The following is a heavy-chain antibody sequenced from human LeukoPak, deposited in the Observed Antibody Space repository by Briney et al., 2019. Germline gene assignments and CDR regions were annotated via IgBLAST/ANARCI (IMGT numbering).Heavy chain of an antibody. CDR1: GFAFSGFG. CDR3: AQDFSGVWPPAD. CDR2: ISYDGNTK. J-gene: IGHJ4*02. V-gene: IGHV3-30*02. D-gene: IGHD6-25*01. Sequence: PGGSLRLSSSASGFAFSGFGMHWVRQAPGKGLEWVTFISYDGNTKYYVDSVKGRFTISRDNSKNTVYLQMNSLRTEDTAVYYCAQDFSGVWPPADWGQGTLVTVSS.